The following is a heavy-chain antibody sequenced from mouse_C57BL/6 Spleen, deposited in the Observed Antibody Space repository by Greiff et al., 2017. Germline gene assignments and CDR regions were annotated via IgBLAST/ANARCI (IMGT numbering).Heavy chain of an antibody. CDR3: ARRADYYGSSYWYFDV. V-gene: IGHV1-42*01. CDR1: GYSFTGYY. D-gene: IGHD1-1*01. Sequence: DVQLQESGPELVKPGASVKISCKASGYSFTGYYMNWVKQSPEKSLEWIGEINPSTGGTTYNQKFKAKATLTVDKSSSTAYMQLKSLTSEDSAVYYCARRADYYGSSYWYFDVWGTGTTVTVSS. CDR2: INPSTGGT. J-gene: IGHJ1*03.